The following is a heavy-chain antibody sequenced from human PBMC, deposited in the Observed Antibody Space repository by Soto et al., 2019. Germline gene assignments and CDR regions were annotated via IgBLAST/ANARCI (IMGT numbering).Heavy chain of an antibody. J-gene: IGHJ4*02. CDR3: ARGRGTYYYDSSGYYYDY. V-gene: IGHV1-69*06. Sequence: GASVKVSCKASGGTFSSYAISWVRQAPGQGLEWMGGIIPIFGTANYAQKFQGRVTITADKSTSTAYMELSSLRSEDTAVYYCARGRGTYYYDSSGYYYDYWGQGTLVTVSS. CDR1: GGTFSSYA. CDR2: IIPIFGTA. D-gene: IGHD3-22*01.